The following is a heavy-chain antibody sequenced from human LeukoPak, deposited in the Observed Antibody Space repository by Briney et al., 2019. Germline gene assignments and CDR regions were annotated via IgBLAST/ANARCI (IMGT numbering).Heavy chain of an antibody. CDR2: IKQDGSEK. J-gene: IGHJ4*02. CDR3: ATSCCY. Sequence: GGSLRLSCAASGSTFSNYWMSWVRQAPGKGLEWVANIKQDGSEKYYLDSVKGRFTISRDNAKNSLYLQMNSLRAEDTAVYYCATSCCYWGQGTLVTVSS. V-gene: IGHV3-7*01. CDR1: GSTFSNYW.